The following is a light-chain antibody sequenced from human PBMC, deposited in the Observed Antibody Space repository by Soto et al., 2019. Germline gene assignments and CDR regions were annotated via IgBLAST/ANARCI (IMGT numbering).Light chain of an antibody. CDR3: QQSHNMPFT. V-gene: IGKV1-39*01. CDR1: QSITNY. Sequence: DIQMTQSPSSLSASVGDRVTITCRASQSITNYLNWYQHKPGKAPKLLVYAASSLQSGVPSRFSGSGSGTDFTLTISSLQPEAFATYFCQQSHNMPFTFGPGTKVDIK. CDR2: AAS. J-gene: IGKJ3*01.